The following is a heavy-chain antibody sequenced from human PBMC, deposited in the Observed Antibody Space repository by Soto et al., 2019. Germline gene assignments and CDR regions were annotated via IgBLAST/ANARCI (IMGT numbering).Heavy chain of an antibody. Sequence: KPWETLSLTCTVSDASISSSSHYWCWFRQLPGKGLELIGKIYYSERTNNNPSRKSRVTISADTSKKQFCIKLSSVTAADTAVYYCARGYGRNFDYWGQGTLVTVSS. V-gene: IGHV4-39*07. D-gene: IGHD5-18*01. CDR3: ARGYGRNFDY. J-gene: IGHJ4*02. CDR1: DASISSSSHY. CDR2: IYYSERT.